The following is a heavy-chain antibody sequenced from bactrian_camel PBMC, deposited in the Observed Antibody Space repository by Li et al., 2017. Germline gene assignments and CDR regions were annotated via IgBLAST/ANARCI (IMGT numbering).Heavy chain of an antibody. Sequence: HVQLVESGGGLVQPGGSLRLSCAASRFTFSNYCMGWFRQAPGKEREGVAAIDSDGRTSYADSVKGRFSISRDNAKNTLYLQMNSLKPEDTAMYYCAKAVSSSFVPDYNYWGQGTQVTVS. CDR3: AKAVSSSFVPDYNY. V-gene: IGHV3S26*01. D-gene: IGHD6*01. CDR2: IDSDGRT. J-gene: IGHJ4*01. CDR1: RFTFSNYC.